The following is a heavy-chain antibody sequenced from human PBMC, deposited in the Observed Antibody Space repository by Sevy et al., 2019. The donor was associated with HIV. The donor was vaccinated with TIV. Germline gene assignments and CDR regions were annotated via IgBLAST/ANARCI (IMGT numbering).Heavy chain of an antibody. V-gene: IGHV3-30*18. J-gene: IGHJ4*02. D-gene: IGHD2-15*01. Sequence: GGSLRLSCAASGFIFNNYDMYWIRQAPGKGLEWVATVSYDGADKDYANIATGRFTISRDGSRSMLYLQMSSLRPEDTGVYFCAKDMVDCSGGTCYSGAVSPFESWGQGTLVTVSS. CDR2: VSYDGADK. CDR1: GFIFNNYD. CDR3: AKDMVDCSGGTCYSGAVSPFES.